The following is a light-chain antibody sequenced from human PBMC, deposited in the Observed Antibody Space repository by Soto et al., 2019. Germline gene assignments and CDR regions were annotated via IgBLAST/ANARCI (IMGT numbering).Light chain of an antibody. CDR1: QNIENY. Sequence: DIQVTQSPSSLSASVGDRLTIIFRASQNIENYLAWYQQKPGKAPKLLIYAASTLQSGVPSRFSGSGSGTEFTLTISSLQPDDFATYYCQQYNSYITFGQGTRLEIK. J-gene: IGKJ5*01. CDR2: AAS. V-gene: IGKV1-9*01. CDR3: QQYNSYIT.